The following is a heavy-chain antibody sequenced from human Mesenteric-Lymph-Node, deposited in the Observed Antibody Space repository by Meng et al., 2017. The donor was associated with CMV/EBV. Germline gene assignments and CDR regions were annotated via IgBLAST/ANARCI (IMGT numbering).Heavy chain of an antibody. J-gene: IGHJ4*02. CDR2: IYWDDDK. V-gene: IGHV2-5*02. CDR1: GFSLSTSGVG. D-gene: IGHD6-13*01. CDR3: AHSSGIAAAGPFYFDY. Sequence: QITLKESGPTLVKPTQTLMLTSTFSGFSLSTSGVGVGWIRQPPGKALEWLALIYWDDDKRYSPSLKSRLTITKDTSKNQVVLTMTNMDPVDTATYYCAHSSGIAAAGPFYFDYWGQGTLVTVSS.